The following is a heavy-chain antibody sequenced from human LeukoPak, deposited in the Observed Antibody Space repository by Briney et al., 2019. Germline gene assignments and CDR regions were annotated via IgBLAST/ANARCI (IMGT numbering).Heavy chain of an antibody. CDR1: GFTFSSYG. CDR3: ARVEYSGVGVATIIGFDY. J-gene: IGHJ4*02. D-gene: IGHD5-12*01. V-gene: IGHV3-30*02. Sequence: GGSLRLSCAASGFTFSSYGMHWVRQAPGKGLEWVAFIRSDGSNKYTADSVKGRFTISRDNSKNTLYLLMNSLRAEDTAVYYCARVEYSGVGVATIIGFDYWGQGTLVTVSS. CDR2: IRSDGSNK.